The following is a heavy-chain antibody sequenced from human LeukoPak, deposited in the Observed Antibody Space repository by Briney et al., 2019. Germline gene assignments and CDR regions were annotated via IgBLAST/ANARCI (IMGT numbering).Heavy chain of an antibody. CDR3: ARRWEQQLASSGYYYYYMDV. D-gene: IGHD6-13*01. V-gene: IGHV4-38-2*02. J-gene: IGHJ6*03. CDR1: GYSISSGYY. Sequence: SETLSLTCTVSGYSISSGYYWGWIRQPPGKGLEWIGSIYHSGSTYYNPSLKSRVTISVDTSKNQFSLKLSSVTAADTAVYYCARRWEQQLASSGYYYYYMDVWGKGTTVTISS. CDR2: IYHSGST.